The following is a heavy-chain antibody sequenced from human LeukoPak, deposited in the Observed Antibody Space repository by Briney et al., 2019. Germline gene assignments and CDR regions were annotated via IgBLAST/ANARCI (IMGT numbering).Heavy chain of an antibody. CDR2: ITSSSSYI. CDR1: GVTFSTYN. Sequence: PGESLRLSCAASGVTFSTYNMNWVRQAPGKGLEWVSSITSSSSYIYYADSVKGRFTISRDNAKSSLYLQMNSLRDEDTAVYYCARDPYSGNYGDYYYYYMDVWGKGTTVTISS. J-gene: IGHJ6*03. CDR3: ARDPYSGNYGDYYYYYMDV. V-gene: IGHV3-21*01. D-gene: IGHD1-26*01.